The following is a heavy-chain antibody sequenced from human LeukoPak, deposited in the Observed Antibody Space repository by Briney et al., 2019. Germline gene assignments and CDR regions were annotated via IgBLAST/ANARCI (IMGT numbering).Heavy chain of an antibody. Sequence: PGGSLRLSCAASGFTFSGYGMHWVRQAPGKGLEWVAVISYDGSNKYYADSVKGRFTISRDNSKNTVYLQMNSLRAEDTAVYYCAKDPTRRGAPEYFFDYWGQGTLVTVSS. J-gene: IGHJ4*02. D-gene: IGHD2/OR15-2a*01. V-gene: IGHV3-30*18. CDR2: ISYDGSNK. CDR1: GFTFSGYG. CDR3: AKDPTRRGAPEYFFDY.